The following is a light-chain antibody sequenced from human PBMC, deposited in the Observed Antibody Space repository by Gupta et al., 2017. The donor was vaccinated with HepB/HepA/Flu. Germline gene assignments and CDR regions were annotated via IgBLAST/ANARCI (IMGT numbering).Light chain of an antibody. J-gene: IGKJ2*02. CDR3: MQALQSPRT. CDR1: QSLVKSNGYNY. Sequence: EIVMTQSPLSLPVTLGEWASISCRSSQSLVKSNGYNYLDWYLQKPGQSPQLLIYLGSNRASGVPDRFSGSGSGADFTLKISRVEADDVGVYYCMQALQSPRTFGQGTKLEIK. V-gene: IGKV2-28*01. CDR2: LGS.